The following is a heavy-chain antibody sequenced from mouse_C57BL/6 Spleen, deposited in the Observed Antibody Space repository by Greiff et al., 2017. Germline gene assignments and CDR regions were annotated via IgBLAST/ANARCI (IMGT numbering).Heavy chain of an antibody. Sequence: QVQLQQSGPELVRPGVSVKISCKGSGYTFTDYAMHWVKQSHAKSLEWIGVISTYYGDASYNQKFKDKATMIVDKSSSTAYMELARLTSEDSAVYYCARKLDLLWLRRKAYGGQGTLVTVSA. CDR2: ISTYYGDA. CDR1: GYTFTDYA. CDR3: ARKLDLLWLRRKAY. J-gene: IGHJ3*01. V-gene: IGHV1-67*01. D-gene: IGHD2-2*01.